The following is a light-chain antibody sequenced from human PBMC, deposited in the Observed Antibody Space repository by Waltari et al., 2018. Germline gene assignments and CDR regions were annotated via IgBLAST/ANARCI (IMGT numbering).Light chain of an antibody. V-gene: IGLV2-14*03. CDR2: DVS. Sequence: QSALTQPASVSGSPGQSITISCTGTSSDVGGSNFVSWYQHHPGKAPKLMIYDVSKRPSGVSNRFSGSKSGNTASLTISGLQAEDESDYYCSSHTSSITVVFGGGTKLTVL. CDR1: SSDVGGSNF. CDR3: SSHTSSITVV. J-gene: IGLJ2*01.